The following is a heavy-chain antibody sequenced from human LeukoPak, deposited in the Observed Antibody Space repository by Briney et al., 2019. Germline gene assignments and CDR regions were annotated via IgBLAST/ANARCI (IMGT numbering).Heavy chain of an antibody. CDR1: GFNFDIAW. D-gene: IGHD5-24*01. V-gene: IGHV3-15*01. CDR2: IKSKNDGTAT. J-gene: IGHJ6*03. Sequence: PGGSLRLSCAVPGFNFDIAWMNWVRQAPGEGLEWVGRIKSKNDGTATDYAAPVRGRFTISIDDSKNMLYLQMNSTKTEDTAVYYCVSRDAYKPRYFMDVWGKGTTVTVSS. CDR3: VSRDAYKPRYFMDV.